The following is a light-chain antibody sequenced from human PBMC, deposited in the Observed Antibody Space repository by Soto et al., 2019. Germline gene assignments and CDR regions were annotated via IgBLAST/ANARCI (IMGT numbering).Light chain of an antibody. CDR1: TSDVGDYND. CDR3: CSYAGTYTVV. Sequence: QSVLTQPRSVSGSPGQSVTISCTGTTSDVGDYNDVSWYQQHPGKAPKLMIYDVSKRPSGVPDRFSGSKSGNPASLTISGLQAADEADYHCCSYAGTYTVVFGTGPKVTVL. CDR2: DVS. V-gene: IGLV2-11*01. J-gene: IGLJ1*01.